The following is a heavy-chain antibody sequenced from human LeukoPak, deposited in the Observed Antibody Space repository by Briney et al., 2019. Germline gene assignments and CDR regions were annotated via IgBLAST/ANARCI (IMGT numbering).Heavy chain of an antibody. CDR1: GFTFTTFW. D-gene: IGHD3-16*01. V-gene: IGHV3-74*01. CDR3: ARDLRGSPDR. Sequence: GRSLRLSCAASGFTFTTFWMNWVRQVPGKGLVWVSLINPDGRTTTYADSVKGRFTISRDNAKNTVYLQMNSLGGEDTAVYYCARDLRGSPDRWGQGTLVTVSS. CDR2: INPDGRTT. J-gene: IGHJ5*02.